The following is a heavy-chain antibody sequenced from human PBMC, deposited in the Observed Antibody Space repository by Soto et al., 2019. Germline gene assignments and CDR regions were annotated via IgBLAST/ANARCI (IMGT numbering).Heavy chain of an antibody. CDR3: ARTRVRLTIDY. CDR2: IWYDGSNK. CDR1: GFTFSSYG. V-gene: IGHV3-33*01. Sequence: QVQLVESGGGVVQPGRSLRLSCAASGFTFSSYGMHWVRQAPGKGVEWVAVIWYDGSNKYYADSVKGRFTISRDNSKNTLYLQMNSLRAEDTAVYYCARTRVRLTIDYWGQGTLVTVSS. D-gene: IGHD2-21*02. J-gene: IGHJ4*02.